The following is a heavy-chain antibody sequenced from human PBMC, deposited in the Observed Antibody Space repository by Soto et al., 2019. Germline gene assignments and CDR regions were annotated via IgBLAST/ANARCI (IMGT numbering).Heavy chain of an antibody. J-gene: IGHJ4*02. D-gene: IGHD5-18*01. V-gene: IGHV3-30-3*01. CDR2: MSYDGSRQ. CDR3: AREEYSAHYFDY. CDR1: GFTFSNSP. Sequence: QVQLVESGGGVVQPGRSLRLSCVASGFTFSNSPIHWVRQAPGKGLEWVSVMSYDGSRQYYADSVKGRFTISRDSSKNTPYLQMNSVRVEDTAMYYCAREEYSAHYFDYWGQGTLVTVSS.